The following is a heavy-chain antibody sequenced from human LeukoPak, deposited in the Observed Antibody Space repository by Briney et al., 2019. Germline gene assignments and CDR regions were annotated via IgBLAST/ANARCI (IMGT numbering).Heavy chain of an antibody. J-gene: IGHJ5*02. CDR3: AKSPYSSNSGGWLDP. V-gene: IGHV3-9*03. Sequence: PGRSLRLSCVVSGFTFDDYAMHWVRQAPGKGPEWVSGISWNSGSIDYADSVKGRFTISRDNAKNSLYLQMNSLRTEDMALYYCAKSPYSSNSGGWLDPWGQGTLVTVSS. CDR1: GFTFDDYA. D-gene: IGHD6-13*01. CDR2: ISWNSGSI.